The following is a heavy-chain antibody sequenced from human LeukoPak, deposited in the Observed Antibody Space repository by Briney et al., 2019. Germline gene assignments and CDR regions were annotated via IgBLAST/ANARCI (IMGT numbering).Heavy chain of an antibody. D-gene: IGHD2-15*01. CDR3: ARDGGYCSGGSCYSPFDY. CDR2: INHSGST. Sequence: SETLSLTCAVYGGSFSGYYWSWIRQPPGKGLEWIGEINHSGSTNYNPSLKSRVTISVDTSKNQFSLKLSSVTAADTAVYYCARDGGYCSGGSCYSPFDYWGQGTLVTVSS. CDR1: GGSFSGYY. V-gene: IGHV4-34*01. J-gene: IGHJ4*02.